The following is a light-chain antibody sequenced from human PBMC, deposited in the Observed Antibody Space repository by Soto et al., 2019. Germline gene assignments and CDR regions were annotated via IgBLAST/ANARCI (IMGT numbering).Light chain of an antibody. CDR3: GTWDSSLSAVV. V-gene: IGLV1-51*01. CDR2: DNN. Sequence: QSVLTQPPSVSAAPGQTVTLSCSGISSNIGNNDVSWYQQFPGTVPKLLIYDNNKRPSGIPDRFSGSKSGTSATLGITGLQTGDEADYYCGTWDSSLSAVVFGGGTKVTVL. J-gene: IGLJ2*01. CDR1: SSNIGNND.